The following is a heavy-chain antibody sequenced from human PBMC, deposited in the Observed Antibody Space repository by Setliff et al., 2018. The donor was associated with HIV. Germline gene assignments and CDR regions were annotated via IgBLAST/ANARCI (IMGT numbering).Heavy chain of an antibody. Sequence: PGGSLRLSCAASGFTFSDYYMSWIRQAPGKGLEWVSYISGTSSSIYYADSVKGRFTISRDNARNSLYLQMNSLRAEDTAVYYCAREVAYFDILTGSGAHYFDHWGQGMLVTVSS. V-gene: IGHV3-11*04. D-gene: IGHD3-9*01. CDR1: GFTFSDYY. CDR3: AREVAYFDILTGSGAHYFDH. J-gene: IGHJ4*02. CDR2: ISGTSSSI.